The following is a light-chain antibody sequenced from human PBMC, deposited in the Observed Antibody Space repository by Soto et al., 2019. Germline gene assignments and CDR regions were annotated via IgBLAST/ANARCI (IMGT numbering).Light chain of an antibody. V-gene: IGLV2-14*01. CDR1: SSDVGGYNY. CDR3: SSYTSSSTLKV. Sequence: QSALTQPAAVSGSPGQSITVSCTGTSSDVGGYNYVSWYQQHPGKATKLRIYDVSNRPSGVSNRFSGSQSGNTAPLTISVLQAEDEAEYYCSSYTSSSTLKVFGGGTKLTVL. CDR2: DVS. J-gene: IGLJ2*01.